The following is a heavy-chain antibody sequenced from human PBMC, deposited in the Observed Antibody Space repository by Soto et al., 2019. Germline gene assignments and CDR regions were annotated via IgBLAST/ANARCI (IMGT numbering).Heavy chain of an antibody. D-gene: IGHD6-13*01. CDR1: GVTISDCA. CDR3: AKGPWQPPPFFDP. CDR2: IGGGGVPT. V-gene: IGHV3-23*01. J-gene: IGHJ5*02. Sequence: GVPLRLRSAVAGVTISDCAMSRVRQTPGKGLEWVSAIGGGGVPTYHADSVKGRFTISRDNSKNTLYLQMNSLRAEDTAVYYCAKGPWQPPPFFDPWGLGTLVTVSS.